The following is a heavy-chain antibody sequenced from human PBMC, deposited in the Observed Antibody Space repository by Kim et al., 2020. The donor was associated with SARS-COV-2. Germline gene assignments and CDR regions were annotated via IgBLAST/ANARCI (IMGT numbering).Heavy chain of an antibody. CDR1: GGSISTYY. CDR3: ARSERAYDILTGYSLLNF. Sequence: SETLSLTCTVSGGSISTYYWSWIRQPPGKGLEWIGCIYYSGSTNYNPSLKSRVSVSVDTSKNQFSLKLSSVTAADTAVYYCARSERAYDILTGYSLLNF. V-gene: IGHV4-59*01. CDR2: IYYSGST. D-gene: IGHD3-9*01. J-gene: IGHJ4*01.